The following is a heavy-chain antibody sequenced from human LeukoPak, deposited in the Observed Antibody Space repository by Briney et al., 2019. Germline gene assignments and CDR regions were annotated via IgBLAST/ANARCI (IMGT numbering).Heavy chain of an antibody. CDR2: TYYTGST. D-gene: IGHD2-15*01. CDR3: ARLGYCSGGSCYFDF. J-gene: IGHJ4*02. V-gene: IGHV4-39*01. CDR1: GDSISSSSYY. Sequence: PSETLSLTCTVSGDSISSSSYYWGWIRQPPGKGLEWIGSTYYTGSTYYNPSLQSRVTISVDTSENQFSLKLTSVTAADTAVYYCARLGYCSGGSCYFDFWGQGTLVPVSS.